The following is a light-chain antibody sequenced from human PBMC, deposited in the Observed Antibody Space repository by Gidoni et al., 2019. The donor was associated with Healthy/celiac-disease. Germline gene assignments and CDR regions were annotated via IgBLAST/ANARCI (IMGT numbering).Light chain of an antibody. CDR2: DNN. CDR1: SSNIGKNY. J-gene: IGLJ3*02. Sequence: QSVLTQPPSVSAAPGQKVTISCSGSSSNIGKNYVSWYQQPPGTAPKLLIYDNNKRPSGIPDRFSGSKSGTSATLGITGLQTGDEADYYCGTWDSSLSAGWVFGGGTKLTVL. V-gene: IGLV1-51*01. CDR3: GTWDSSLSAGWV.